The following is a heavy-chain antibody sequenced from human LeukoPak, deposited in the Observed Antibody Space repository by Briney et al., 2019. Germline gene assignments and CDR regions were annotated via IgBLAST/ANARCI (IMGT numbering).Heavy chain of an antibody. CDR2: IIPIFGTA. CDR1: RGTFSSYA. V-gene: IGHV1-69*01. Sequence: SVKVSCKASRGTFSSYAISWVRQAPGHGLEWMGGIIPIFGTANYAQKFQGRVTITADESTSTAYMELSSLRSEDTAVYYCARELDGGFDYWGQGTLVTVSS. J-gene: IGHJ4*02. D-gene: IGHD1-1*01. CDR3: ARELDGGFDY.